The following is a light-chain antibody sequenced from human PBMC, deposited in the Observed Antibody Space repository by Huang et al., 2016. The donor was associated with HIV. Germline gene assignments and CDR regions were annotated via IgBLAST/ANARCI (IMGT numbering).Light chain of an antibody. CDR1: QGISHY. Sequence: DPVTITCRASQGISHYLAWYQQQPGKAPNLLIYAASTLYTGVPSRFSGSGSGTDFTLTISSLQPEDFATYYCQQLDSYPVTFGGGTKVDIK. CDR3: QQLDSYPVT. CDR2: AAS. V-gene: IGKV1-9*01. J-gene: IGKJ4*01.